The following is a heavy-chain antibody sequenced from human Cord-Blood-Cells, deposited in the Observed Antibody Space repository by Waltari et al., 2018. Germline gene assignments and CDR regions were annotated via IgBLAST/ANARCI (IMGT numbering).Heavy chain of an antibody. D-gene: IGHD7-27*01. V-gene: IGHV3-30-3*01. J-gene: IGHJ3*02. CDR2: ISYDGSNK. CDR1: GFSFSSYA. Sequence: QVQLVESGGGVVQPGRSLRLSCAATGFSFSSYAMHCARQAPGKGLEWVAVISYDGSNKSYADAVKGRFTIARDNSKNTLYLQMNSLRAEDTAVYYCARDNWGSGRAFDIWGQGTMVTVSS. CDR3: ARDNWGSGRAFDI.